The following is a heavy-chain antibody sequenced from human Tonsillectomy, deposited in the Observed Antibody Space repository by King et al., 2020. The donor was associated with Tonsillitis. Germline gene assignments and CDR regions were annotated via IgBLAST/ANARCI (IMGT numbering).Heavy chain of an antibody. Sequence: VTLKESGPALVKPTQTLTLTCTFSGFSLSTSGMCVSWIRQAPGKALEWLARIDWDGDKFYNASLKTRLTISKDTSKNQVVLTMTNMDPVDTATYYCARTRRHSRGPLYAFDIWGQGTMVTVSS. D-gene: IGHD3-22*01. CDR1: GFSLSTSGMC. V-gene: IGHV2-70*04. CDR2: IDWDGDK. J-gene: IGHJ3*02. CDR3: ARTRRHSRGPLYAFDI.